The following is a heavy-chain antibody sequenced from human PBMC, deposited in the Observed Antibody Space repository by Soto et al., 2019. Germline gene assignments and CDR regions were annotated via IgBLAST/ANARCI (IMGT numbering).Heavy chain of an antibody. Sequence: EVQLVESGGGLVQPGGSLSLSCAASGFTFSSYWMSWVRQAPGKGLEWVANIKQDGREKYYVDSVKGRCTISSDNGKNSLYLQINSLSSADTAVYYCAMADTHDYYGMDVWGQGSTVTVCS. V-gene: IGHV3-7*01. J-gene: IGHJ6*02. CDR2: IKQDGREK. CDR3: AMADTHDYYGMDV. D-gene: IGHD5-18*01. CDR1: GFTFSSYW.